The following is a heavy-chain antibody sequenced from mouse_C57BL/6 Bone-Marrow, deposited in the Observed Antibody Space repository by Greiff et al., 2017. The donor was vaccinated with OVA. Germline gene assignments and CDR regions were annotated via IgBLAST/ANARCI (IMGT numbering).Heavy chain of an antibody. Sequence: QVQLQQPGAELVKPGASVTLSCKASGYTFTSYWMHWVKQRPGQGLEWIGMIHPNSGSTNYNEKFKSKATLTVDKSSSTAYMQLSSLTSEDSAVYYCARMSIYYSNPYYYAMDYWGQGTSVTVAS. D-gene: IGHD2-5*01. J-gene: IGHJ4*01. CDR1: GYTFTSYW. V-gene: IGHV1-64*01. CDR3: ARMSIYYSNPYYYAMDY. CDR2: IHPNSGST.